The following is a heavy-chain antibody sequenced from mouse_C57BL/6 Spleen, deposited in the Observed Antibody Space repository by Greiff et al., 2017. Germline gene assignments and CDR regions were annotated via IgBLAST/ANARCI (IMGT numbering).Heavy chain of an antibody. CDR1: GYAFSSSW. D-gene: IGHD3-2*02. V-gene: IGHV1-82*01. CDR2: IYPGDGDT. Sequence: QVQLQQSGPELVKPGASVKISCKASGYAFSSSWMNWVKQRPGKGLEWIGRIYPGDGDTNYNGKFKGKATLTADKSSSTADMQRSSLTSEDSAVYFWARGSSGYRFYAMDYWGQGTSVTVSS. J-gene: IGHJ4*01. CDR3: ARGSSGYRFYAMDY.